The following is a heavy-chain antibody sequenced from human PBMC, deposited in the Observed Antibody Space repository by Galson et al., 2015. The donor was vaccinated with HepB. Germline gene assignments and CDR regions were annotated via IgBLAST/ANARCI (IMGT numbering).Heavy chain of an antibody. J-gene: IGHJ2*01. CDR2: ISYDGSNK. CDR1: GFTFSSYG. V-gene: IGHV3-30*18. D-gene: IGHD6-13*01. CDR3: AKGRVRKMGSSSTGWYFDL. Sequence: SLRLSCAASGFTFSSYGMHWVRQAPGKGLEWVAVISYDGSNKYYADSVKGRFTISRDNSKNTLYLQMNSLRAEDTAVYYCAKGRVRKMGSSSTGWYFDLWGRGTLVTVSS.